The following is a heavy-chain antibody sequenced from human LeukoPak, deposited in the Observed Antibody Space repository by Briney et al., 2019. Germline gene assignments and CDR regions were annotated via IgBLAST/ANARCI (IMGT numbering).Heavy chain of an antibody. V-gene: IGHV1-18*01. CDR2: ISAYNGNT. J-gene: IGHJ3*02. Sequence: SVKVSCKASGYTFTSYGISWVRQAPGQGLEWMGWISAYNGNTNYAQKLQGRVTMTTDTSTSTAYMELRSLRPDDTAVYYCARDVVGATTSGDAFDIWGQGTMVTVSS. D-gene: IGHD1-26*01. CDR3: ARDVVGATTSGDAFDI. CDR1: GYTFTSYG.